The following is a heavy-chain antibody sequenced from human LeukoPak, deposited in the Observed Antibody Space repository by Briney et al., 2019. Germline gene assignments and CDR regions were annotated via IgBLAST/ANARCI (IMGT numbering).Heavy chain of an antibody. J-gene: IGHJ3*02. CDR2: INTDGSST. CDR3: ASVDTTIGAFDI. Sequence: GGSLRLSCAASGFTFSSYWMHWVRHAPGKGLVWVSRINTDGSSTSYADSVKGRFTISRDNAKNTLYLQMNSLRAEDTAVYYCASVDTTIGAFDIWGQGTMVTVSS. CDR1: GFTFSSYW. D-gene: IGHD5-18*01. V-gene: IGHV3-74*01.